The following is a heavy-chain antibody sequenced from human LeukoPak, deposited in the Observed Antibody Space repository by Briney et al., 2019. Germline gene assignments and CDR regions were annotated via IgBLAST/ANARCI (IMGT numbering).Heavy chain of an antibody. CDR3: AVQAALGTSGV. CDR1: GYIFTSYW. D-gene: IGHD6-13*01. Sequence: GESPKISCKGSGYIFTSYWIAWVRQVPGQGLEWMGIIYPGDSDRRYSPSFQGQVTISADKSTSTAYLQWSSLKASDTAMYYCAVQAALGTSGVWGQGTTVTVSS. V-gene: IGHV5-51*01. CDR2: IYPGDSDR. J-gene: IGHJ6*02.